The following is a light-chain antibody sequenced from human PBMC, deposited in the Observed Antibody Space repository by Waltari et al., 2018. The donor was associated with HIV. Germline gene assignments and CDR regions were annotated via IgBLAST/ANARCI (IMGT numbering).Light chain of an antibody. CDR3: CSYAGSNTLV. J-gene: IGLJ2*01. Sequence: QSALTQPRSVSGSPGQSVTISCAGTRSAVGDYNYVSWYQPHPGKAPKLMIYDVTKRPPGVPDRFSGSRSGNTASLTISGLQAEDEADYYCCSYAGSNTLVFGGGTKLTVL. V-gene: IGLV2-11*01. CDR1: RSAVGDYNY. CDR2: DVT.